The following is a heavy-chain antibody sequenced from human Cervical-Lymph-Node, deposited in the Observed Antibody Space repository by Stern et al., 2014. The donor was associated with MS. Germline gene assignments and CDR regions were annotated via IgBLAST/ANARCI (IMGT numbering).Heavy chain of an antibody. V-gene: IGHV2-5*02. CDR2: IYWDDEK. CDR1: GFSFDTSGVG. J-gene: IGHJ6*02. CDR3: AHTFSGRRYYYYGMDV. Sequence: ESGPTLVKPTQTLTLTCTFSGFSFDTSGVGVGWVRQPPGKALEWLALIYWDDEKRYSPSLKSRLTVTKDTSKNQVVLTLTNMDPVDTATYYWAHTFSGRRYYYYGMDVWGQGTTVTVSS. D-gene: IGHD1-26*01.